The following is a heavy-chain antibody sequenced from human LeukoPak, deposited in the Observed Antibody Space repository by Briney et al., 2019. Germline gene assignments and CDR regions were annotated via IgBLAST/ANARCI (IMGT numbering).Heavy chain of an antibody. D-gene: IGHD3-3*01. V-gene: IGHV4-59*12. CDR3: ARDHYDGIGL. CDR1: GGSISSYY. Sequence: PSETLSLTCTVSGGSISSYYWSWIRQPPGKGLEWIGYIYYSGSTNYNPSLKSRVTISVDTSKNQFSLQLNSVTPEDTAVYYCARDHYDGIGLWGQGTLVTVSS. J-gene: IGHJ4*02. CDR2: IYYSGST.